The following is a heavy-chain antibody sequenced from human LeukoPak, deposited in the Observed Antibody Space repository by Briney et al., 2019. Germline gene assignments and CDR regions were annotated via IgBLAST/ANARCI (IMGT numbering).Heavy chain of an antibody. CDR2: IKHSGST. D-gene: IGHD3-3*01. CDR1: GGSFSGYY. Sequence: SETLSLTCAVYGGSFSGYYWSWIRQPPGKGLEWIGEIKHSGSTNYNPSLKSRVTISLDTSKNQFSRKLSSVTAADTAVYYCAREPLRITIFGVAPRNYMHVWGKGPTVPVSS. CDR3: AREPLRITIFGVAPRNYMHV. J-gene: IGHJ6*03. V-gene: IGHV4-34*01.